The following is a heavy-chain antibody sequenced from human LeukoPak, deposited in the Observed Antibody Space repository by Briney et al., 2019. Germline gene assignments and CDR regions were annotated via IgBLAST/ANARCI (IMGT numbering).Heavy chain of an antibody. CDR2: INWNGGST. V-gene: IGHV3-20*04. CDR1: GFTFDGYG. J-gene: IGHJ6*02. CDR3: ASDRVFYGLDV. Sequence: GGSLRLSCAASGFTFDGYGMSWVRQAPGKGLEWVSGINWNGGSTGYADSVKGRFTISRDNARNTLYLQMNSLRPEDTAIYYCASDRVFYGLDVWGQGTTVTVSS.